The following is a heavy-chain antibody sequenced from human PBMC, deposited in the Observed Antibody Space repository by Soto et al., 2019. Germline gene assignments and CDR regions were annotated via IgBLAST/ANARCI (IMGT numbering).Heavy chain of an antibody. Sequence: QVQLQESGPGLVKPSQTLSLTCTVSGGSISSGGYYWSWIRQHPGKGLEWIGYIYYSGSTYYNPSLSSRVTISVDRSKNQISLKLGSVTAADTAVYYCARDSGRITFGGVIVTDFDLWGRGTLVTVSS. CDR3: ARDSGRITFGGVIVTDFDL. V-gene: IGHV4-31*03. CDR2: IYYSGST. D-gene: IGHD3-16*02. CDR1: GGSISSGGYY. J-gene: IGHJ2*01.